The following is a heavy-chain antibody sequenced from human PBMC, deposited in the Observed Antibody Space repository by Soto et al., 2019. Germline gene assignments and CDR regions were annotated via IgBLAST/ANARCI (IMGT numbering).Heavy chain of an antibody. CDR3: ARQGYYDLLSGYYLFDY. D-gene: IGHD3-3*01. J-gene: IGHJ4*02. CDR2: VSYSGST. V-gene: IGHV4-59*08. Sequence: SETLSLTCTVSGGSTDGLYWRWVRQPPGKGLEWIGYVSYSGSTTYNPSLKSRVIVSIDTSKNQFSLKLTSVTAADTAVYYCARQGYYDLLSGYYLFDYWGQGILVTVS. CDR1: GGSTDGLY.